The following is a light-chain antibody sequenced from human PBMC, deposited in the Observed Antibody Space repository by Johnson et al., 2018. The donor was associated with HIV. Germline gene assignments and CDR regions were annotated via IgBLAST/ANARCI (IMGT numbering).Light chain of an antibody. V-gene: IGLV1-51*02. CDR3: ATWDSSLGAHYV. J-gene: IGLJ1*01. Sequence: CSGSNSNIGYNCVSWYQQLPGTAPKLLIYENNKRPSGIPDRFSASKSGTSATLDITGLQTGDEADYYCATWDSSLGAHYVFGTGTKVTVL. CDR1: NSNIGYNC. CDR2: ENN.